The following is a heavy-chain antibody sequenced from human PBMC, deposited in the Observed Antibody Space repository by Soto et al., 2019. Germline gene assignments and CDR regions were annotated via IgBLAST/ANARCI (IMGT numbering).Heavy chain of an antibody. Sequence: SETLSLTCTVSGGSISSYYWSWIRQPPGKGLEWIGYIYYSGSTYYNPSLKSRVTISVDTSKNQFSLKLSSVTAADTAVYYCARVNDILTGTDYWGQGTLVTVSS. D-gene: IGHD3-9*01. J-gene: IGHJ4*02. CDR1: GGSISSYY. CDR2: IYYSGST. V-gene: IGHV4-30-4*01. CDR3: ARVNDILTGTDY.